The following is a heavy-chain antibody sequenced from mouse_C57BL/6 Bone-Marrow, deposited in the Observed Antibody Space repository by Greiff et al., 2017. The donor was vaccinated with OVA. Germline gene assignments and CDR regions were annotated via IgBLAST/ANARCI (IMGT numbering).Heavy chain of an antibody. Sequence: LQESGAELVKPGASVKISCKASGYAFSSYWMNWVKQRPGKGLEWIGQIYPGDGDTNYNGKFKGKATLTADKSSSTAYMQLSSLTSEDSAVYFCARGGYDGPYGFAYWGQGTLVTVSA. J-gene: IGHJ3*01. CDR1: GYAFSSYW. V-gene: IGHV1-80*01. CDR3: ARGGYDGPYGFAY. D-gene: IGHD2-3*01. CDR2: IYPGDGDT.